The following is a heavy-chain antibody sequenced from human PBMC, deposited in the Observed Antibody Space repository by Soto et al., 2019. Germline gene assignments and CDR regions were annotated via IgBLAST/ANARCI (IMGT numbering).Heavy chain of an antibody. V-gene: IGHV3-11*01. D-gene: IGHD3-3*01. CDR3: ARDGGPFTIFGVVTYTWFDP. CDR1: GFTFSDYY. Sequence: PGGSLRLSCAASGFTFSDYYMSWIRQAPGKGLEWVSYISSSGSTIYYADSVKGRFTISRDNAKNSLYLQMNSLRAEDTAVYYCARDGGPFTIFGVVTYTWFDPWGQGTLVTVSS. CDR2: ISSSGSTI. J-gene: IGHJ5*02.